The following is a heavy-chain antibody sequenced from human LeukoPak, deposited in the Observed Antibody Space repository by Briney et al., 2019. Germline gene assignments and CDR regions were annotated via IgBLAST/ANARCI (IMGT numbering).Heavy chain of an antibody. CDR1: GGTFSSYA. CDR2: IIPIFGTA. J-gene: IGHJ4*02. D-gene: IGHD6-6*01. Sequence: SVKVSCKASGGTFSSYAISWVRQAPGQGLEWMGGIIPIFGTANYAQKFQGGVTITTDESTSTAYMELSSLRSEDTAVYYCASLGTLEYSSSSGYWGQGTLVTVSS. V-gene: IGHV1-69*05. CDR3: ASLGTLEYSSSSGY.